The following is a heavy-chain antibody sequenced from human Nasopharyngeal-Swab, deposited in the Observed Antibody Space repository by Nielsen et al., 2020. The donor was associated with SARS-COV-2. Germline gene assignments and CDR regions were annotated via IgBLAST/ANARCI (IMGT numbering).Heavy chain of an antibody. J-gene: IGHJ6*04. D-gene: IGHD3/OR15-3a*01. CDR3: ARGHYDYWTGLDV. CDR2: IKQDGSEK. CDR1: GFTFSSYW. Sequence: GGSLRLSCAASGFTFSSYWTSWVRQAPGKGLEWVANIKQDGSEKYYVDSVKGRFTISRDNAKNSLDLQMNSLRADDTAAYYCARGHYDYWTGLDVWGEGTTVTVSS. V-gene: IGHV3-7*01.